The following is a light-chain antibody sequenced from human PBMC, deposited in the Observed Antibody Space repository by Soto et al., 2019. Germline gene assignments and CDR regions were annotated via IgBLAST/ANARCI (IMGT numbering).Light chain of an antibody. V-gene: IGLV2-14*03. Sequence: QSALTQPASVSGSPGQSITISCTGTSSDVGGYNYVSWYQHHPGKAPKVMIYDVSNRPSGVSNRFSGSKSGNTASLTISGLQAEEEADYYCSSYTISSTLVFGGGTKLTVL. J-gene: IGLJ2*01. CDR2: DVS. CDR1: SSDVGGYNY. CDR3: SSYTISSTLV.